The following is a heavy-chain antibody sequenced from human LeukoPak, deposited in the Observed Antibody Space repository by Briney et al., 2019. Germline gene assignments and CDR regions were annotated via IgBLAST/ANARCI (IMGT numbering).Heavy chain of an antibody. J-gene: IGHJ5*02. V-gene: IGHV1-18*01. D-gene: IGHD1-26*01. Sequence: ASVKVSCKASGYTFTSYGISWVRQAPGQGLEWMGWVSAYNGNTNYAQKLQGRVTMTTDTSTSTDYMELSSLRSEDTAVYYCARDNSVGDYAWWFDPWGQGTLVTVSS. CDR2: VSAYNGNT. CDR3: ARDNSVGDYAWWFDP. CDR1: GYTFTSYG.